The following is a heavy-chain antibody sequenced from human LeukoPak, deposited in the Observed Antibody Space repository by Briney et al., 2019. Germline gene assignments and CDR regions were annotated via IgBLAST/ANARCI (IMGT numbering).Heavy chain of an antibody. D-gene: IGHD1-26*01. V-gene: IGHV3-23*01. CDR2: ISGGSDET. CDR1: GYTFSSYG. CDR3: AKDSKIVGATFRSYHYMDV. J-gene: IGHJ6*03. Sequence: PGGSLRLSCAASGYTFSSYGMTWVRQAPGKGLEWVSGISGGSDETAYAESVKGRFTISRDNSKNTLYLQMNSLRAEDTAVYYCAKDSKIVGATFRSYHYMDVWGKGTAVTVSS.